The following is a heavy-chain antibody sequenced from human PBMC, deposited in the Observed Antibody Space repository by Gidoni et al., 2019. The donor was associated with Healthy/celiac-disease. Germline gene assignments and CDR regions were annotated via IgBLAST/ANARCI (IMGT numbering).Heavy chain of an antibody. CDR1: GFTFDVYA. D-gene: IGHD2-15*01. CDR3: AKGTLVVVAAGCYFDY. CDR2: ISWNSSSI. V-gene: IGHV3-9*01. J-gene: IGHJ4*02. Sequence: EVQLLESGGGLVQLGRSLTPSAAASGFTFDVYAMHWVRQAPGKGLEWGSGISWNSSSIGYADSVKCRFTICRDNAKNSLYLQMNRLRAEDTALYYCAKGTLVVVAAGCYFDYWGQGTLVTVSS.